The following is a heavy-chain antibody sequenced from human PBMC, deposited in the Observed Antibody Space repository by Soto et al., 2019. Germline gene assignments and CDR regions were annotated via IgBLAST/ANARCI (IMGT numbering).Heavy chain of an antibody. J-gene: IGHJ4*02. Sequence: QVQLVQSGAEVKKPGSSVKVSCKASGGTFSSYAISWVRQAPGQGLEWMGGIIPIFGTANYAQKFQGRVTITADESTSTAYMEVSSLISEDTAVYYCAFPKGDYYDSSGYSHWGQGTLVTVSS. D-gene: IGHD3-22*01. CDR3: AFPKGDYYDSSGYSH. CDR1: GGTFSSYA. CDR2: IIPIFGTA. V-gene: IGHV1-69*01.